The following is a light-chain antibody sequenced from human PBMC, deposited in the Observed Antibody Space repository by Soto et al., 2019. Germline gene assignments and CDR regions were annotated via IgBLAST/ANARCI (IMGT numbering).Light chain of an antibody. CDR3: QSYDSSLSGV. V-gene: IGLV1-40*01. CDR2: ANN. J-gene: IGLJ2*01. Sequence: QPVLTQPPSVSGAPGQRVTISCTGSSSNIGAGYDVHWYHQLPGTAPKLLIYANNNRPSGVPDRFSGSKSGTSASLAITGRQAEDEADYYCQSYDSSLSGVFAGGTKLTVL. CDR1: SSNIGAGYD.